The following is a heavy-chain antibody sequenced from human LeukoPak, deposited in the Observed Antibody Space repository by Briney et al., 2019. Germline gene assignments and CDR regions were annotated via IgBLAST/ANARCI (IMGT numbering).Heavy chain of an antibody. Sequence: ASAKVSCKASGYTFTDYYIHWVRQAPGQGLKWMGWINPNSGATNHAQKSHGRVTMTRDTSISTAYMELSRLTSDDTAVYYCARAGAVVDNWFDPWGQGTLVTVSS. CDR3: ARAGAVVDNWFDP. CDR2: INPNSGAT. CDR1: GYTFTDYY. D-gene: IGHD2-15*01. V-gene: IGHV1-2*02. J-gene: IGHJ5*02.